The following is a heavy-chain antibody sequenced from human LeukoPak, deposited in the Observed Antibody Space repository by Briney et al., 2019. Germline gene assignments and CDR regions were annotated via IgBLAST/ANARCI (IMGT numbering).Heavy chain of an antibody. J-gene: IGHJ4*02. CDR1: GFTFSNYW. CDR3: ARDSGYSTLGY. D-gene: IGHD6-13*01. V-gene: IGHV3-74*01. CDR2: ISTDGTTT. Sequence: GGSLRLSCAVSGFTFSNYWLHWVRQAPGKGLVWVSRISTDGTTTTYADSVKGRFTISRDNAKNTLYLQMNSLRAEDTAVYYCARDSGYSTLGYWGQGTLVTVSS.